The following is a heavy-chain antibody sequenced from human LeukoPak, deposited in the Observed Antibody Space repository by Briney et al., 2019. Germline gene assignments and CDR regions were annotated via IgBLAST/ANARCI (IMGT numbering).Heavy chain of an antibody. J-gene: IGHJ4*02. CDR3: AKEGYSSTWNADFDF. CDR1: GFTFSSYA. Sequence: GGSLRLSCAASGFTFSSYAMSWFRQAPGKGLEWVSAISGNSGTTYYADSVKGRFTMSRDNSKNTLYLQMNSLRAEDTAVYYCAKEGYSSTWNADFDFGGQGTLVTVSS. V-gene: IGHV3-23*01. CDR2: ISGNSGTT. D-gene: IGHD6-13*01.